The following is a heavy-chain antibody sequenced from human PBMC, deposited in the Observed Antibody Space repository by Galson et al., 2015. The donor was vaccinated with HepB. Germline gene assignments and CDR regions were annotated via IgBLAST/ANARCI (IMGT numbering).Heavy chain of an antibody. D-gene: IGHD4-17*01. CDR1: GGSLSGYY. CDR3: ARVFYGDYGDDTFDI. J-gene: IGHJ3*02. V-gene: IGHV4-34*01. CDR2: INHSGST. Sequence: ETLSLTCAVYGGSLSGYYWSWIRQPPGKGLEWIGQINHSGSTNYSPSLKSRVTVSVDTSKNQFSLKLTSVTAADTAVYYCARVFYGDYGDDTFDIWGQGTMVTVSS.